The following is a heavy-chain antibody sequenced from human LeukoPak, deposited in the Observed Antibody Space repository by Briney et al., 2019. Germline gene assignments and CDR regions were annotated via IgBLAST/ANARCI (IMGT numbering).Heavy chain of an antibody. CDR2: IYHSGST. V-gene: IGHV4-38-2*01. CDR1: GYSISSGYY. D-gene: IGHD3-10*01. Sequence: SETLSLTCAVSGYSISSGYYWGWIRQPPGKGLEWIGSIYHSGSTYYNPSLKSRVTISVDTPKNQFSLKLSSVTAADTAVYYCARRRTGVSFDYWGQGTLVTVSS. CDR3: ARRRTGVSFDY. J-gene: IGHJ4*02.